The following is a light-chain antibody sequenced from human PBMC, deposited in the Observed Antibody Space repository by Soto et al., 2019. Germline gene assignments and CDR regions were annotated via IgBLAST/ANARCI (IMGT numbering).Light chain of an antibody. CDR2: SNN. J-gene: IGLJ2*01. CDR3: AAWDDSLNVV. CDR1: SSNIGSNT. V-gene: IGLV1-44*01. Sequence: QALVTQPPSASGTPGQRVTISCSGSSSNIGSNTVNWYQQLPGTAPKLLIYSNNQRPSGVPDRFSGSKSGTSASLAISGLQSEDEADYYCAAWDDSLNVVFGGGTKVTVL.